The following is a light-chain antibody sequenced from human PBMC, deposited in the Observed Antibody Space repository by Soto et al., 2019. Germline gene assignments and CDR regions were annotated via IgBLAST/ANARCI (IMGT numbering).Light chain of an antibody. CDR2: AAS. J-gene: IGKJ4*01. CDR3: QQIYSDPLT. CDR1: QSITTY. V-gene: IGKV1-39*01. Sequence: DIQMTQSPSSLSASVGDRVTITCRASQSITTYLNWYRQKPGKAPKLLIYAASSLQSGVPSRFSGSGSETEFTLSISSLKPEDFATYFCQQIYSDPLTLGGGTKVDIK.